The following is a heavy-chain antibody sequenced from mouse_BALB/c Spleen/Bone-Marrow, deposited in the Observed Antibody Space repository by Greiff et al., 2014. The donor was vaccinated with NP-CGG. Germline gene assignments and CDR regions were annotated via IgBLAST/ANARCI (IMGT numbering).Heavy chain of an antibody. CDR2: INPYNGGT. D-gene: IGHD2-4*01. Sequence: VQLKESGPELVKPGASMKISCKASGYSFTGYTMNWVEQSHGKNLEWIGLINPYNGGTSYNQKFKGKATLTVDKSSSTAYMELLSLTSEDSAVYYCAREGAYDYEIFDYWGQGTTLTVSS. V-gene: IGHV1-18*01. CDR3: AREGAYDYEIFDY. J-gene: IGHJ2*01. CDR1: GYSFTGYT.